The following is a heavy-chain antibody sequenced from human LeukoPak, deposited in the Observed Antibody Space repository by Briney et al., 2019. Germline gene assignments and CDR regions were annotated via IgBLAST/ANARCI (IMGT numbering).Heavy chain of an antibody. V-gene: IGHV3-13*04. J-gene: IGHJ4*02. CDR2: IGTAGDT. CDR3: ARGPYSSSWHYFDY. Sequence: GGSLRLSCAASGFTFSSYDIHWVRQATGKGLECVSSIGTAGDTYYPGSVKGRFTISRENAKNSLYLQMNSLRAGDTAVYYCARGPYSSSWHYFDYWGQGTLVTVSS. CDR1: GFTFSSYD. D-gene: IGHD6-13*01.